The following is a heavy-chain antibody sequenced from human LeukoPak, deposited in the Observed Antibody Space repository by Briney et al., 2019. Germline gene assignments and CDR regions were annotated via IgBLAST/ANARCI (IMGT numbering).Heavy chain of an antibody. D-gene: IGHD2-2*01. Sequence: GGSLRLSCAASGFTFSSYALSWVRQAPGKGLEWVSSLSGSGYNTYYADSVKGRSTISRDNSKNTVYMQMNSLRAEATAVYYCAKGPYGTRYFDYLGQGTMVTVSS. CDR2: LSGSGYNT. CDR1: GFTFSSYA. CDR3: AKGPYGTRYFDY. V-gene: IGHV3-23*01. J-gene: IGHJ4*02.